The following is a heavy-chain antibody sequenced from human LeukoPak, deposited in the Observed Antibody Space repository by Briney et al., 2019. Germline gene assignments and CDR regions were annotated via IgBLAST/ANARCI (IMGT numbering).Heavy chain of an antibody. CDR2: IYYSGTT. V-gene: IGHV4-30-4*01. Sequence: SETLSLTCTVSGGAIASGGYSWNWSRQPPGQGLEWIGYIYYSGTTYYNPSLKSRVTISVDTSKNQFSLKLSSVTAADTAVYYCARDMVRGVIGLDYWGQGSLVTVSS. D-gene: IGHD3-10*01. CDR3: ARDMVRGVIGLDY. J-gene: IGHJ4*02. CDR1: GGAIASGGYS.